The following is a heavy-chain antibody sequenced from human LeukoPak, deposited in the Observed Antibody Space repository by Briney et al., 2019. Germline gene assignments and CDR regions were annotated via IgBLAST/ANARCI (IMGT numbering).Heavy chain of an antibody. J-gene: IGHJ6*02. CDR2: ISSSSSYI. Sequence: GGSLRLSCAASGFTFSSYSMNWVRQAPGKGLEWVSSISSSSSYIYYADSVKGRFTISRDNAKNSHYLQMNSLRAEDTALYYCARASNPGYYYYDMDVWGQGTTVTVSS. CDR3: ARASNPGYYYYDMDV. D-gene: IGHD1-14*01. CDR1: GFTFSSYS. V-gene: IGHV3-21*04.